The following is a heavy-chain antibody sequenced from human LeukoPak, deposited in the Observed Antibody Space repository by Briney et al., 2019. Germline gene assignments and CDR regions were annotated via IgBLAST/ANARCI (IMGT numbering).Heavy chain of an antibody. J-gene: IGHJ4*02. CDR1: GYTLTGYY. D-gene: IGHD2-2*01. V-gene: IGHV1-2*02. Sequence: ASVKVSCKASGYTLTGYYMHWVRQAPGQGLEWMGWINPNSGGTNYAQKFQGRVTMTRDTSISTAYMELSRLRSDDTAVYYCARGVVVVPAAIDYWGQGTLVTVSS. CDR3: ARGVVVVPAAIDY. CDR2: INPNSGGT.